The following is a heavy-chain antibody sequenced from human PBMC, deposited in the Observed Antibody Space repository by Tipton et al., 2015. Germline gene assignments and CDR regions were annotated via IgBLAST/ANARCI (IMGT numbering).Heavy chain of an antibody. CDR2: ISSTGNI. CDR1: GASLTGYY. D-gene: IGHD4-23*01. CDR3: ARGGLDGGNSVSH. Sequence: TLSLTCTVSGASLTGYYWSWIRQPAGKGLKWIGRISSTGNINHNPALKSRVTLSMDMSKNQFSLKMTSVTAADTAFYYCARGGLDGGNSVSHWGQGNLVSVSS. V-gene: IGHV4-4*07. J-gene: IGHJ4*02.